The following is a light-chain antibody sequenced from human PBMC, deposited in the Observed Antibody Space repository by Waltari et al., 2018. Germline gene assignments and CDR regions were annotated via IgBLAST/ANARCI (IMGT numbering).Light chain of an antibody. J-gene: IGKJ2*01. V-gene: IGKV1-33*01. Sequence: DIQMTQPPSSLSASVGDRGTITCQASQDINNYLNWYQQKPGKAPKLLIYDASNLETGVPSRFSGSGSGRDFTFTISSLQPEDIATYYCQQYENLPYTFGQGTKLKIK. CDR3: QQYENLPYT. CDR1: QDINNY. CDR2: DAS.